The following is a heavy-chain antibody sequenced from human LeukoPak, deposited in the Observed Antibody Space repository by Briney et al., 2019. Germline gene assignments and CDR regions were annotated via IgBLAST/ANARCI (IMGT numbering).Heavy chain of an antibody. CDR2: ISAYNGNT. V-gene: IGHV1-18*01. CDR3: ARLQVHCGGDCYTRSFDP. CDR1: GYTFPSYG. D-gene: IGHD2-21*02. J-gene: IGHJ5*02. Sequence: SVKVSCKASGYTFPSYGISWLRQAPGQGLEWMAWISAYNGNTNYAQKLQGRVTMTTDTSTSTAYMELRSLRSDDAAVYYCARLQVHCGGDCYTRSFDPWGQGTLVTVSS.